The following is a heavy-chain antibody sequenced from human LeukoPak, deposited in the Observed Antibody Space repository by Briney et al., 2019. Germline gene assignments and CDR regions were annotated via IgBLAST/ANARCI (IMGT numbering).Heavy chain of an antibody. V-gene: IGHV4-31*03. CDR3: ARARYSSGLLYFQH. CDR2: IYYSGST. D-gene: IGHD6-19*01. CDR1: GGSISSGGYY. J-gene: IGHJ1*01. Sequence: SETLSLTCTVSGGSISSGGYYWSWIRQHPGKGLEWIGYIYYSGSTYYNPSLKSRVTISVDTSKNQFSLKLSSVTAADTAVYYCARARYSSGLLYFQHWGQGTLATVSS.